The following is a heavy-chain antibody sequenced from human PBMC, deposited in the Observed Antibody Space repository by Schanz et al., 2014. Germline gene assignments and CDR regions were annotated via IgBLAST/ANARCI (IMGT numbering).Heavy chain of an antibody. V-gene: IGHV1-69*04. CDR3: ARAVQDCSDSSGYAPYYFGN. CDR1: GGTFSSFA. D-gene: IGHD3-22*01. Sequence: QVQLVQSGAEVKKPGSSVKVSCKASGGTFSSFAIFWVRQAPGQGLEWMGTVIPILDITNYAQKLPGIVPLTADTSTSTAYMELSNLRSEDTAVHYCARAVQDCSDSSGYAPYYFGNWGQGTLVTVSS. CDR2: VIPILDIT. J-gene: IGHJ4*02.